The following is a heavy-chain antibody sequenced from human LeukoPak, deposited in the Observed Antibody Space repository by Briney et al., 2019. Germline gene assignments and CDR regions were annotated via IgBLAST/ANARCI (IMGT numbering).Heavy chain of an antibody. V-gene: IGHV3-23*01. CDR3: AKTLVGATSGPDYYFVS. Sequence: GGSLRLSCSASGFPFTSYAMTWVRQAPGKGLEWVSAISGSGGSTYYPDSVKGRFSISRDNSKNTLFLQISSLRAEDTAVYYCAKTLVGATSGPDYYFVSWGQGTLVTVSS. CDR2: ISGSGGST. CDR1: GFPFTSYA. D-gene: IGHD1-26*01. J-gene: IGHJ4*02.